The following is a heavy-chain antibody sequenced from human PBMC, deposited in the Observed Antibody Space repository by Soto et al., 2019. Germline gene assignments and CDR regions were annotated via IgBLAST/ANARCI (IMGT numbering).Heavy chain of an antibody. V-gene: IGHV4-39*01. CDR3: AGKNLEYFDL. Sequence: QMQLQESGPGLVRPSETLSLTCTISGGSIDSSNYFWGWVRQPPGKGLEWIGTISYSGNTYYNPSLKGRVPTSVDPSKTQFSLKLSSWTAADTAVYSCAGKNLEYFDLWGRGTLVTVSS. CDR2: ISYSGNT. CDR1: GGSIDSSNYF. J-gene: IGHJ2*01. D-gene: IGHD1-1*01.